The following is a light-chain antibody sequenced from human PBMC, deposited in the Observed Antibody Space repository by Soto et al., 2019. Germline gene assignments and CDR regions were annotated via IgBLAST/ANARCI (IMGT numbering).Light chain of an antibody. CDR2: LGS. V-gene: IGKV2-28*01. CDR1: QSPLHTSGDNY. CDR3: MQAKQIPRT. Sequence: DIVLTQSPLSLSVTPGEPASITCTSSQSPLHTSGDNYLDWYVQRPGQSPQLLIYLGSKRAPGVSDRISGTGSGTRFTLRISRVEADDVAIYYCMQAKQIPRTFGQGTKVDIK. J-gene: IGKJ1*01.